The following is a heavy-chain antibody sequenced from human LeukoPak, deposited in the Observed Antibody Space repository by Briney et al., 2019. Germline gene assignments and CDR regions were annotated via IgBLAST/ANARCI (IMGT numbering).Heavy chain of an antibody. Sequence: GGSLRLSCAASGFTFSSYWMNWVRQAPGKGLVWVSRVASDGSSTTYADSVKDRFSISRDNAKNTLYLQMNSLRVEDTAVYYCARGRPHGNDYWGQGTLVTVSS. CDR1: GFTFSSYW. CDR3: ARGRPHGNDY. D-gene: IGHD4-23*01. V-gene: IGHV3-74*01. J-gene: IGHJ4*02. CDR2: VASDGSST.